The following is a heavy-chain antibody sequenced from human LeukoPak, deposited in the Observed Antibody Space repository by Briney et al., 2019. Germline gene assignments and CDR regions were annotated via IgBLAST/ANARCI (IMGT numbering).Heavy chain of an antibody. Sequence: GGSLRLSCAASGFTFSSYAMHWVRQAPGKGLEWVAVISYDGSNKYYADSVKGRFTISRDNSKNTLYLQMNSLRAEDTAVYYCARGDTTYYYDSSGRNWFDPWGQGTLVTVSS. CDR1: GFTFSSYA. V-gene: IGHV3-30-3*01. D-gene: IGHD3-22*01. J-gene: IGHJ5*02. CDR2: ISYDGSNK. CDR3: ARGDTTYYYDSSGRNWFDP.